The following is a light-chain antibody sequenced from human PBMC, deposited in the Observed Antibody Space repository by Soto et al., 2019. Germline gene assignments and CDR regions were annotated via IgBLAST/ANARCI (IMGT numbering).Light chain of an antibody. V-gene: IGKV1-5*03. Sequence: DIQMTQSPSTLSASVGDRVTITCRASQTINRWLAWHQQKPGKAPKLLIYEASSLESGVPSRLGGSGSGTEFTLIISSLKPDDFATYYCQQYNSYPWTFGQGTKVEIK. CDR2: EAS. CDR1: QTINRW. CDR3: QQYNSYPWT. J-gene: IGKJ1*01.